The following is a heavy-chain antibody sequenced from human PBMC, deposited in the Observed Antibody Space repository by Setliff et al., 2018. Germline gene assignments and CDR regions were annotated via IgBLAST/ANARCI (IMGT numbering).Heavy chain of an antibody. Sequence: SETLSLTCTVSGYSISSGHYWGWIRQPPGKGLEWIGSISHSGSTYYNPSLRSRVTISLDTSKNQFSPKLTSVTAADTAVYYCAGGLFTFGGVHDAFDIWGQGTMVTVSS. CDR1: GYSISSGHY. CDR2: ISHSGST. V-gene: IGHV4-38-2*02. CDR3: AGGLFTFGGVHDAFDI. J-gene: IGHJ3*02. D-gene: IGHD3-16*01.